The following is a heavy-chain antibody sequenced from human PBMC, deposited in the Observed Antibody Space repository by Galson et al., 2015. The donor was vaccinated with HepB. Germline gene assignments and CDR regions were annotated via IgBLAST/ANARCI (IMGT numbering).Heavy chain of an antibody. D-gene: IGHD3-10*01. Sequence: SLRLSCAASGFSFNSYAMHWVRQAPGKGLEWVAVIWPDGSQKYYADSVKDRFTISRDNFKNTLYLQMKNLRAEDTAIYYCARLMSRGVITSIYYYYGMDVWGQGTMVTVS. CDR3: ARLMSRGVITSIYYYYGMDV. CDR1: GFSFNSYA. V-gene: IGHV3-33*01. J-gene: IGHJ6*02. CDR2: IWPDGSQK.